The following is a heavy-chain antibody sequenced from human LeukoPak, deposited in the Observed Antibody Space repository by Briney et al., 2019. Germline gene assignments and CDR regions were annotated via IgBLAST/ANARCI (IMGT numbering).Heavy chain of an antibody. J-gene: IGHJ4*02. CDR3: ARDPGAYFDY. Sequence: SETLSLTCTVSGGSISSYYWSWIRQPPGKELEWIGYIYYSGSTNYTPSLKSRVTISVDTSKNQFSLKLSSVTAAGTAVYYCARDPGAYFDYWGQGTLVTVSS. CDR2: IYYSGST. V-gene: IGHV4-59*01. CDR1: GGSISSYY. D-gene: IGHD4/OR15-4a*01.